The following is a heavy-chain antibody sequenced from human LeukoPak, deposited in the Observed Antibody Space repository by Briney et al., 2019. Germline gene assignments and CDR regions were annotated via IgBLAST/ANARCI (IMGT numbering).Heavy chain of an antibody. Sequence: SETLSLTCTVSGGSISSSSYYWGWIRQPPGKGLEWIGSIYHSGSTYYNPSLKSRVTISVDTSKNQFSLKLSSVTAADTAVYYCARDLTPPRYCSSTSCYDAFDIWGQGTMVTVSS. CDR2: IYHSGST. CDR3: ARDLTPPRYCSSTSCYDAFDI. D-gene: IGHD2-2*01. V-gene: IGHV4-39*07. CDR1: GGSISSSSYY. J-gene: IGHJ3*02.